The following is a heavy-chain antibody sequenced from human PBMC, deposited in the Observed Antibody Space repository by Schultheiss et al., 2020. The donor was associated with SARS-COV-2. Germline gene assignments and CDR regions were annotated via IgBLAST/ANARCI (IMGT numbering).Heavy chain of an antibody. V-gene: IGHV3-11*01. Sequence: GGSLRLSCAASGFTFSDYYMSWIRQAPGKGLEWVSYISSSGSTIYYADSVKGRFTISRDNAKNSLYLQMNSLRAEDTALYYCAKDHKMVYYYMDVWGKGTTVTVSS. J-gene: IGHJ6*03. CDR2: ISSSGSTI. CDR1: GFTFSDYY. CDR3: AKDHKMVYYYMDV. D-gene: IGHD2-8*01.